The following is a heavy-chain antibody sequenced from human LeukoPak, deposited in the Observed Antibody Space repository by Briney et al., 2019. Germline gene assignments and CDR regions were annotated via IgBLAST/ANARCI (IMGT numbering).Heavy chain of an antibody. CDR1: GFIFNNVW. V-gene: IGHV3-23*01. Sequence: GGSLRLSCVASGFIFNNVWMNWVRQAPGKGLEWVSAISGSGGGTYYADSVKGRFTISRDNSKNMLFLQMNSLRAEDTAVYYCAKGRDSTSCYDNWGQGTLVTVSS. D-gene: IGHD2-2*01. CDR3: AKGRDSTSCYDN. CDR2: ISGSGGGT. J-gene: IGHJ4*02.